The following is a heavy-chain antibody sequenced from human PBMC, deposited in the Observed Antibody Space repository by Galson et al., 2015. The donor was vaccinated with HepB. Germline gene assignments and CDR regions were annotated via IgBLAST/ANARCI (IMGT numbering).Heavy chain of an antibody. D-gene: IGHD4-17*01. CDR1: GFTFNNYG. J-gene: IGHJ6*02. CDR3: AKIYGDEFFFYYGLDV. CDR2: ISGSGGTT. Sequence: SLRLSCAASGFTFNNYGMTWVRQAPGKGLDWVSGISGSGGTTNYADSVKGRFTISRDISRTTLYLQMNSLRAEDTAVYYCAKIYGDEFFFYYGLDVWGQGTTVTVSS. V-gene: IGHV3-23*01.